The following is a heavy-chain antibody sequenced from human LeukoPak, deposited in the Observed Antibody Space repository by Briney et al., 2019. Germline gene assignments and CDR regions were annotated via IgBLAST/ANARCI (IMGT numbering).Heavy chain of an antibody. CDR1: GFTFSSYE. CDR3: ASTSYGSGYYYYYGMDV. J-gene: IGHJ6*02. Sequence: GGSLRLSCAASGFTFSSYEMNWARQAPGKGLEWVSYISSSGSTIYYADSVKGRFTISRDNAKNSLYLQMNSLRAEDTAVYYCASTSYGSGYYYYYGMDVWGQGTTVTVSS. D-gene: IGHD5-18*01. V-gene: IGHV3-48*03. CDR2: ISSSGSTI.